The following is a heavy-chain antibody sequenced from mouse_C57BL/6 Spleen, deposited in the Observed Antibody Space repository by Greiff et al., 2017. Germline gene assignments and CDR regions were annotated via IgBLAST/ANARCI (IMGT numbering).Heavy chain of an antibody. V-gene: IGHV5-17*01. CDR3: ARGTGYWYFDV. CDR2: ISSGSSTI. Sequence: EVQGVESGGGLVKPGGSLKLSCAASGFTFSDYGMHWVRQAPEKGLDWVAYISSGSSTIYYADTVKGRFTMSREKAKNTLFLKMTSLRSEDTAMYYCARGTGYWYFDVWGTGNTVTVSA. J-gene: IGHJ1*03. CDR1: GFTFSDYG.